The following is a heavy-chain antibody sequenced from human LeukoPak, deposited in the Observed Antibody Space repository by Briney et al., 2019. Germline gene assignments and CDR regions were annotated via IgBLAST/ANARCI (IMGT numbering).Heavy chain of an antibody. J-gene: IGHJ4*02. Sequence: GGSLRLSCATSGFTFSSYWMSWVRQAPGKGLEWVANIKQDGSEKYYVDSVKGRFTISRDNAKNSLYLQTNSLRAEDTAVYYCARLLTYYYDSSGYYEVLSYFDYWGQGTLVTVSS. CDR2: IKQDGSEK. V-gene: IGHV3-7*01. D-gene: IGHD3-22*01. CDR1: GFTFSSYW. CDR3: ARLLTYYYDSSGYYEVLSYFDY.